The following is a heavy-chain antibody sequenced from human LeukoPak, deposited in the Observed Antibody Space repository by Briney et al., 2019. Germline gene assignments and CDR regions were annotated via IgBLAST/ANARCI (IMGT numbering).Heavy chain of an antibody. CDR2: ISSYTSYT. CDR1: GFTFSDYY. V-gene: IGHV3-11*06. J-gene: IGHJ4*02. D-gene: IGHD3-9*01. Sequence: PGGSLRLSCAASGFTFSDYYISWIRQAPGKGLEWVSYISSYTSYTNYADSVKGRFTISRDNAKNSLYLQMNSLRAEDTAVYYCARATHYDILTGCTDFDYWGQGTLVTVSS. CDR3: ARATHYDILTGCTDFDY.